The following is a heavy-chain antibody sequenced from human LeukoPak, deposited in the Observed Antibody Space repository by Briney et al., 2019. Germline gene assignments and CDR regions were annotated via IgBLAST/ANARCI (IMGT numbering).Heavy chain of an antibody. J-gene: IGHJ4*02. V-gene: IGHV3-30-3*01. D-gene: IGHD6-13*01. CDR3: ARAAAGIGYYFDY. Sequence: GGSLRLSCEVSGFRFSSYWMTWVRQAPGKGLEWVAVISYDGSNKYYADSVKGRFTISRDNSKNTLYLQMNSLRAEDTAVYYCARAAAGIGYYFDYWGQGTLVTVSS. CDR2: ISYDGSNK. CDR1: GFRFSSYW.